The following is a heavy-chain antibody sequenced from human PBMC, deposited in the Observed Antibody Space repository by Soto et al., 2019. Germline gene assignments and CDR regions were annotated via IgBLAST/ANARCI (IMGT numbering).Heavy chain of an antibody. CDR2: ISGGGRST. CDR1: GFTFSDYV. D-gene: IGHD3-16*02. Sequence: GGSLRLSCAASGFTFSDYVMSWVRQAPGKGLEWVSTISGGGRSTYYADSVRGRFTISRDNSKNTLYLQMNSLRAEDTALYYCAKPSRMGELSLLIDAWGQATLVTVSS. J-gene: IGHJ5*02. CDR3: AKPSRMGELSLLIDA. V-gene: IGHV3-23*01.